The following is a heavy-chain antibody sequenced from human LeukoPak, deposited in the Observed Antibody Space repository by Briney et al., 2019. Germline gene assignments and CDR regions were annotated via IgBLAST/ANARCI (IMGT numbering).Heavy chain of an antibody. Sequence: PGGSLRLSCGASGFSFSIYWMTWVRQAPGKGLEWVSAISGSGGSTYYADSVKGRFTISRDNSKNTLYLQMNSLRAEDTAVYYCAKEDSYDFWSGSDLMDVWGQGTTVTVSS. CDR3: AKEDSYDFWSGSDLMDV. CDR1: GFSFSIYW. V-gene: IGHV3-23*01. J-gene: IGHJ6*02. CDR2: ISGSGGST. D-gene: IGHD3-3*01.